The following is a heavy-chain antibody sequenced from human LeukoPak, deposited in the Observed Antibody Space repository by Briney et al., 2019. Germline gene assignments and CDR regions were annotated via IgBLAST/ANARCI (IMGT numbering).Heavy chain of an antibody. D-gene: IGHD3-10*01. CDR3: ARSANLLWFGERKDLGDY. CDR2: TYYRSKWYN. V-gene: IGHV6-1*01. Sequence: SQTLSLTCAISGDSVSSNSAAWNWIRQSPSRGLEWLGRTYYRSKWYNDYAVSVKSRITINPDTSKNQFSLQLNSVAPEDTAVYYCARSANLLWFGERKDLGDYWGQGTLVTVSS. J-gene: IGHJ4*02. CDR1: GDSVSSNSAA.